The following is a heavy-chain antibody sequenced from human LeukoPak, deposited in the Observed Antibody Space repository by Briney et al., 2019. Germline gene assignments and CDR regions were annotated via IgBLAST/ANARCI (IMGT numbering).Heavy chain of an antibody. CDR2: INHSGST. CDR3: ARAYYYDSSGNDAFDI. V-gene: IGHV4-34*01. CDR1: GGSFSGYY. Sequence: SETLSLTCAVYGGSFSGYYWSWIRQPPGKGLEWIGEINHSGSTNYNPPLKSRATISVDTSKNQFSLKLSSVTAADTAVYYCARAYYYDSSGNDAFDIWGQGTMVTVSS. D-gene: IGHD3-22*01. J-gene: IGHJ3*02.